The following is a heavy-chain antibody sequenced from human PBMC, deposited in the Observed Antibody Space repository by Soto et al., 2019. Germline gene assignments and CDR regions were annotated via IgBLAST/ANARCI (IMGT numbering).Heavy chain of an antibody. Sequence: QVQLVQSGAEVKKPGSSVKVSCKASGGTFSSYAISWVRQAPGQGLEWMGGIIPIFGTANYAQKFQGRVTITADESTSTAYMERSSLRSEDTAVYYCARGEYSSSSPDFDYWGQGTLVTVSS. CDR2: IIPIFGTA. D-gene: IGHD6-6*01. J-gene: IGHJ4*02. CDR1: GGTFSSYA. CDR3: ARGEYSSSSPDFDY. V-gene: IGHV1-69*12.